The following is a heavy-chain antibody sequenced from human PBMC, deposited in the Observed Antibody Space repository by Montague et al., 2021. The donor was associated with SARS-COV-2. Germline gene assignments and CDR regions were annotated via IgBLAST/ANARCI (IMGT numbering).Heavy chain of an antibody. V-gene: IGHV2-70*04. D-gene: IGHD3-9*01. CDR2: IDWDDDK. CDR1: GFSLSTGGMR. J-gene: IGHJ4*02. CDR3: ARSYYDILTAYYTPFDY. Sequence: LERVKPTQTLTLTCTFSGFSLSTGGMRASWIRQPPGKALEWLARIDWDDDKFYSTSLKTRLTISKDTSKNQVVLTMTNMDPVDTATYYCARSYYDILTAYYTPFDYWGQGTLVTVSS.